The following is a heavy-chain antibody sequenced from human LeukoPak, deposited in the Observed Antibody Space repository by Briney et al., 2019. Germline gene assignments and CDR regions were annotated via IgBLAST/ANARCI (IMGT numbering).Heavy chain of an antibody. J-gene: IGHJ4*02. V-gene: IGHV1-8*01. CDR3: ARGLWGDGYNPFDY. D-gene: IGHD5-24*01. Sequence: ASVKVSCKASGYTFTSYDINWVRQATGQGLEWMGWMNPNSGNTGYAQKSQGRVTMTRNTSISTAYMELSSLRSEDTAVYYCARGLWGDGYNPFDYWGQGTLVTVSS. CDR1: GYTFTSYD. CDR2: MNPNSGNT.